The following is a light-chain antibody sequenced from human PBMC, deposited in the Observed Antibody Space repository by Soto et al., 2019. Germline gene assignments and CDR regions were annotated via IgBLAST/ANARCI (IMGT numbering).Light chain of an antibody. Sequence: EIVLTQSPDTLSLSPGQRATLSCRASQSVRSNYLAWYQLKPGQAPWLLIYGAFNRAGGVPDRFSGSGSGTDFTLTISSLQPEDFATYYCQQSYSTPYTFGQGTKLEIK. CDR1: QSVRSNY. J-gene: IGKJ2*01. V-gene: IGKV3-20*01. CDR3: QQSYSTPYT. CDR2: GAF.